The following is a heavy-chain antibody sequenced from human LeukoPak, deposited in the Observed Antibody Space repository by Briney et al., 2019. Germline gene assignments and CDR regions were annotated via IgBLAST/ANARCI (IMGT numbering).Heavy chain of an antibody. J-gene: IGHJ5*02. V-gene: IGHV1-24*01. CDR3: ATLVYSSGWYGVYWFDP. D-gene: IGHD6-19*01. CDR1: GYTLTELS. Sequence: ASVKVSCKVSGYTLTELSMHWVRQAPGKGLEWMGGFDPEDGETIYAQKFQGRVTMTEDTSTDTAYMEPSSLRAEDTAVYYCATLVYSSGWYGVYWFDPWGQGTLVTVSS. CDR2: FDPEDGET.